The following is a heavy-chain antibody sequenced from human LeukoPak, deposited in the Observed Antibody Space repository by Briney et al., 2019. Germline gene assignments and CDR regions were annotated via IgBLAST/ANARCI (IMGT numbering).Heavy chain of an antibody. Sequence: SETLSLTCTVSGGSISSSCYYWGWIRQPPGKGLEWIGSIYYSGSTYYNPSLKSRVTISVDTSKNQFSLKLSSVTAADTAVYYCARFRQFIGWFDPWGQGTLVTVSS. D-gene: IGHD4-11*01. CDR1: GGSISSSCYY. J-gene: IGHJ5*02. V-gene: IGHV4-39*01. CDR2: IYYSGST. CDR3: ARFRQFIGWFDP.